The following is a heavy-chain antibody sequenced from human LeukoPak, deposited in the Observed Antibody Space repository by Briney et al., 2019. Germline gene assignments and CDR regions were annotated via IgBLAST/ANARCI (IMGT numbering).Heavy chain of an antibody. Sequence: GGSLRLSCAASGFTVSSNYMSWVRQAPGKGLEWVSVIYSGGSTYYADSVKGRFTIPRHNSKNTLYLQMNSLRAEDTAVYYCARMRSAAGTCNDWGQGTLVTVSS. J-gene: IGHJ4*02. D-gene: IGHD6-13*01. CDR1: GFTVSSNY. CDR2: IYSGGST. CDR3: ARMRSAAGTCND. V-gene: IGHV3-53*04.